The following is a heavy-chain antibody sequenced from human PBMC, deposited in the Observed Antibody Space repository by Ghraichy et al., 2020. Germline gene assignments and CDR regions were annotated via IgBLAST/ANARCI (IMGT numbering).Heavy chain of an antibody. D-gene: IGHD3-3*01. CDR3: ASSAFGEVINLYYFDY. V-gene: IGHV4-39*01. CDR1: GGSVSSDSYY. J-gene: IGHJ4*02. Sequence: SQTLSLTCTVSGGSVSSDSYYWGWISQTPGKGLEWIASIYYNGYTYYNPSLKSRVTISVDMSKNQFALKMSSVTAADTAVYYCASSAFGEVINLYYFDYWGQGTLVTVSS. CDR2: IYYNGYT.